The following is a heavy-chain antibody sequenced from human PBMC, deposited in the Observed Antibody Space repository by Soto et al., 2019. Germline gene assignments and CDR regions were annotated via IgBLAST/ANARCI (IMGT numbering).Heavy chain of an antibody. CDR2: IHYSGATP. Sequence: ASVKVSCKASGYTFTNYYMHWVRQAPGQGLEWMGVIHYSGATPTYAQKFQGRVTMARDTSTSTVYVELSSLTSEDTAVYYCARVNYYGSGSYQDFFYFYALDVWGQGTTVTVSS. J-gene: IGHJ6*02. D-gene: IGHD3-10*01. CDR3: ARVNYYGSGSYQDFFYFYALDV. CDR1: GYTFTNYY. V-gene: IGHV1-46*01.